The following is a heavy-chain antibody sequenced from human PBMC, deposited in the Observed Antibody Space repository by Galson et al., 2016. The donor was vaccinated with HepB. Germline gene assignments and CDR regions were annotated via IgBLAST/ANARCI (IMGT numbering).Heavy chain of an antibody. CDR2: IDYSGNT. Sequence: SETLSLTCAVNGGSFSAYFWTWIRQPPGKGLEWIGEIDYSGNTKYNPSLKGRFTMSVDTSKTHFSLKLSSVTAADTAVYYCARHSHTVGLDFWGQGALVTVSS. D-gene: IGHD1-26*01. CDR3: ARHSHTVGLDF. V-gene: IGHV4-34*01. J-gene: IGHJ4*02. CDR1: GGSFSAYF.